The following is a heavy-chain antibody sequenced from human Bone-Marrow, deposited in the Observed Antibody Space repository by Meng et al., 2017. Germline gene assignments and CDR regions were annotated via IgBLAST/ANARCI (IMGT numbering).Heavy chain of an antibody. CDR2: ITWNSGRI. CDR3: ARIYYDSLIN. V-gene: IGHV3-9*01. D-gene: IGHD3-22*01. Sequence: SLKISCAASGFTFDDYAIHWVRQAPGRGLEWLSGITWNSGRIVYADSVKGRFTISRDNAKNSVYLQMNSLRSEDTAVYYCARIYYDSLINWGQGTLVTVSS. CDR1: GFTFDDYA. J-gene: IGHJ4*02.